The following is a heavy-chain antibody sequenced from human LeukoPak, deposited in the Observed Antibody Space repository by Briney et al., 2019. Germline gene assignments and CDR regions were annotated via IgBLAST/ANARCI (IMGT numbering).Heavy chain of an antibody. CDR2: INPSGGST. V-gene: IGHV1-46*01. Sequence: GASVKVSCKASGYTFTSYYMHWVRQAPGQGLEWMGIINPSGGSTSYAQKFQGRVTMTRDTSTSTVYMELSSLRSEDTAVYYCARDQLVLWFGEHAFDIWGQGTMVTVSS. D-gene: IGHD3-10*01. CDR3: ARDQLVLWFGEHAFDI. J-gene: IGHJ3*02. CDR1: GYTFTSYY.